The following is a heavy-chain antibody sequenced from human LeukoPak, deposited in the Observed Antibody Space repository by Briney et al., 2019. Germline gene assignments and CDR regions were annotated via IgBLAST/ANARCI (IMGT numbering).Heavy chain of an antibody. CDR3: AKPLRDSSGYYAAGN. Sequence: GGSLRLSCAASGFTFSSYGMHWVRQAPGKGLEWMAFMRYDGNNKQYADSVKGRFTISRDDSKNTLYLQMNSLRAEDTAVYYCAKPLRDSSGYYAAGNWGQGTLVTVSS. D-gene: IGHD3-22*01. J-gene: IGHJ4*02. CDR2: MRYDGNNK. V-gene: IGHV3-30*02. CDR1: GFTFSSYG.